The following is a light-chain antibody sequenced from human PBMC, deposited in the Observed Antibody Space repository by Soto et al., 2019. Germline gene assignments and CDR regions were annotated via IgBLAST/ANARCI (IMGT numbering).Light chain of an antibody. CDR1: QGISNY. CDR2: AAS. J-gene: IGKJ1*01. Sequence: DIQMTQSLSSLSASGGGGAAMACRASQGISNYLAWYQQKPGKAPNLLIYAASNLQSGVPSRFSGSGSGTDFTLTISSLQPEDFATYFCQQTFSFPTFGQGTKVDNK. CDR3: QQTFSFPT. V-gene: IGKV1-12*01.